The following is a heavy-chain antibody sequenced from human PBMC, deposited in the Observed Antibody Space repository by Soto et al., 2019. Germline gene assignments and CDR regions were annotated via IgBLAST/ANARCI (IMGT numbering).Heavy chain of an antibody. J-gene: IGHJ4*02. CDR3: ASRDPGTSVDY. D-gene: IGHD1-7*01. V-gene: IGHV4-38-2*01. CDR2: IYHGGST. CDR1: GYSISSGYY. Sequence: KPSETLSLTCAVSGYSISSGYYWGWLRQPPGKGLEWIGSIYHGGSTYYNPSLNSRVTLSLDKSENQFSLKVTSLTAADTAVYYCASRDPGTSVDYWGQGTLVTVSS.